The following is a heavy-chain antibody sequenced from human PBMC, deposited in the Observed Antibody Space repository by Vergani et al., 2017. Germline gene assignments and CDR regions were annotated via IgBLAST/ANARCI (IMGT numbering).Heavy chain of an antibody. CDR3: ARLSYDTTTDWQGGYDC. CDR2: ISARYPST. CDR1: GFTFSACP. V-gene: IGHV3-23*04. Sequence: EVQLVESGGGLVQPGGSLRLSCAASGFTFSACPMTWVRQAPGKGLEWVSAISARYPSTYYADSVKGRFTISRDNSKNMLYLQMNSLRAEDTAVYYCARLSYDTTTDWQGGYDCWGQGTLVSVSS. J-gene: IGHJ4*02. D-gene: IGHD2/OR15-2a*01.